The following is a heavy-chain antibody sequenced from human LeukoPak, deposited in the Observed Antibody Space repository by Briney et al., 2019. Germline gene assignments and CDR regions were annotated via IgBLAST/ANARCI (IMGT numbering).Heavy chain of an antibody. V-gene: IGHV1-69*06. CDR1: GGTXSTDA. J-gene: IGHJ2*01. CDR3: AREAGIAITGTIWYFDL. Sequence: ASVKVSCKASGGTXSTDALAWVRQVPGQGPEWMGRTIPVFGTTNYAETFQGRVTITADISTSTAYMQLSSLRSEDTAVYYCAREAGIAITGTIWYFDLWGRGTLVTVSS. D-gene: IGHD1/OR15-1a*01. CDR2: TIPVFGTT.